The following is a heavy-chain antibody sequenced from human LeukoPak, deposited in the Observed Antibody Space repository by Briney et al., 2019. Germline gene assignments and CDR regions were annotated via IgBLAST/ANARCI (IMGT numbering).Heavy chain of an antibody. D-gene: IGHD1-26*01. CDR3: ARVREGGGVGRFDP. V-gene: IGHV7-4-1*02. J-gene: IGHJ5*02. CDR2: ININTGNP. CDR1: GYTFTSYA. Sequence: ASVKVSCKASGYTFTSYAMNWVRQAPGQGLEWMGWININTGNPTYAQGFTGRFVFSLDTSVSTAYLQISSLKAEDTAVYYCARVREGGGVGRFDPWGQGTLVTVSS.